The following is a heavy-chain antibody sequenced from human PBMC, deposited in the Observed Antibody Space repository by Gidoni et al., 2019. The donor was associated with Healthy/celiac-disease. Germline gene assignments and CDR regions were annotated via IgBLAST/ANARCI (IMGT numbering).Heavy chain of an antibody. Sequence: QVQLQESGPGLVKPSQTLSLTCTVSGGSISSGAYYWSWIRQPPGKGLEWIGYIYYSGSTYYNPSLKSRVTISVDTSKNQFSLKLSSVTAADTAVYYCARVGRYCSSTSCYDYYYGMDVWGQGTTVTVSS. D-gene: IGHD2-2*01. V-gene: IGHV4-30-4*01. CDR3: ARVGRYCSSTSCYDYYYGMDV. CDR1: GGSISSGAYY. J-gene: IGHJ6*02. CDR2: IYYSGST.